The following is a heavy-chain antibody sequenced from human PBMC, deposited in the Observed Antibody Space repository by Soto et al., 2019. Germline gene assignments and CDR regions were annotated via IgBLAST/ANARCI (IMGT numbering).Heavy chain of an antibody. CDR3: ARDFYGSGSYFSWFDP. D-gene: IGHD3-10*01. J-gene: IGHJ5*02. CDR2: IYYSGST. V-gene: IGHV4-59*01. Sequence: SETLSLTCPFSGCSISSYYWSWIRQPPGKGLEWIGYIYYSGSTNYNPSLKSRVTISVDTSKNQFSLKLSSVTAADTAVYYCARDFYGSGSYFSWFDPWGQGTLVTVSS. CDR1: GCSISSYY.